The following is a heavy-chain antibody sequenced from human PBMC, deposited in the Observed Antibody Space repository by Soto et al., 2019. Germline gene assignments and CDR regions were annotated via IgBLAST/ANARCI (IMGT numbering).Heavy chain of an antibody. CDR3: VRDRSISGFFS. V-gene: IGHV4-38-2*02. Sequence: SETLSLTCGVSCSSISSGSYWDWIRQPAGKGLEWIGSISHGGRTYYTPCLRSRVTISVDTSKNQFSLELTSVTAADTVVYYCVRDRSISGFFSWGQGTLVTV. CDR2: ISHGGRT. CDR1: CSSISSGSY. J-gene: IGHJ4*02. D-gene: IGHD6-25*01.